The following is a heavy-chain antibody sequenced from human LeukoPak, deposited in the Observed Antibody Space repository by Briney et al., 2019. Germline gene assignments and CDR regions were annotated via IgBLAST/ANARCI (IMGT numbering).Heavy chain of an antibody. D-gene: IGHD3-10*01. CDR2: ISGSGGST. V-gene: IGHV3-23*01. Sequence: GGSLRLSCAASGFTFSSYAVSWVRQAPGKGLEWVSAISGSGGSTYYADSVKGRFTISRDNSKNTLYLQMNSLRAEDTAVYYCAKDHSITIVRGVIKPFDYWGQGTLVTVSS. CDR1: GFTFSSYA. J-gene: IGHJ4*02. CDR3: AKDHSITIVRGVIKPFDY.